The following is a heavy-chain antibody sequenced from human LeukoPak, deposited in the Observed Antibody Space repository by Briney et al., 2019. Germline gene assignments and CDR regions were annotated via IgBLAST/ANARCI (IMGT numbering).Heavy chain of an antibody. CDR1: GFTFSSYG. J-gene: IGHJ6*02. CDR2: ISYDGSNK. CDR3: ARDRHAGDGPMDV. V-gene: IGHV3-30*03. Sequence: GGSLRLSCAASGFTFSSYGMHWVLQAPGKGLEWVAVISYDGSNKYYADSVKGRFTISRDNSKNTLYLQMNSLRAEDTAVYYCARDRHAGDGPMDVWGQGTTVTVSS.